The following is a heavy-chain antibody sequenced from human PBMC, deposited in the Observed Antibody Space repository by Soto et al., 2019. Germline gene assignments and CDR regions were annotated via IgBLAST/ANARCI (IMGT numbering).Heavy chain of an antibody. V-gene: IGHV4-59*12. Sequence: SETLSLTCTVSGGSISSYYWSWIRQPPGKGLEWIGYFFYSGSTNYNPSLKSRVTISVDTSKNQFSLKLNSVTAADTAVYYCARGPSTNYYLDRWGQGTLVTVSS. CDR3: ARGPSTNYYLDR. J-gene: IGHJ4*02. D-gene: IGHD1-1*01. CDR2: FFYSGST. CDR1: GGSISSYY.